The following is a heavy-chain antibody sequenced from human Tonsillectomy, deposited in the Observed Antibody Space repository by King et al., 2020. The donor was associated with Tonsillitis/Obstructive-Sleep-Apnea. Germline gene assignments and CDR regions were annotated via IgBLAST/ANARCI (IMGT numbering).Heavy chain of an antibody. D-gene: IGHD5-12*01. Sequence: VQLVESGAEVKKPGASVKVSCKASGYTFTDYYMHWVRQAPGQGLEWMGWINPNSGGTTYAQKLQGRVTMTRDTSISAAYMELSRLRSDDTAVYYCARLRAPPGAYYYYGMDVWGQGTTVTVSS. CDR3: ARLRAPPGAYYYYGMDV. CDR1: GYTFTDYY. CDR2: INPNSGGT. V-gene: IGHV1-2*02. J-gene: IGHJ6*02.